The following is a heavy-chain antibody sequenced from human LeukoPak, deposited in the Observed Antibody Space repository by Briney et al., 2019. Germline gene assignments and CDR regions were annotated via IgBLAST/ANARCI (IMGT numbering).Heavy chain of an antibody. CDR3: VKGAQYDFWSGYTLEYFDV. D-gene: IGHD3-3*01. CDR1: GFTFSSYA. V-gene: IGHV3-23*01. Sequence: PGGSLRLSCAASGFTFSSYAMNWVRQAPGKGLGWVTFISASGSSTHYADSVKGRFTISRDNSNNTLYLQINSLRAEDTAAYYCVKGAQYDFWSGYTLEYFDVWGKGTLVTVSS. J-gene: IGHJ4*02. CDR2: ISASGSST.